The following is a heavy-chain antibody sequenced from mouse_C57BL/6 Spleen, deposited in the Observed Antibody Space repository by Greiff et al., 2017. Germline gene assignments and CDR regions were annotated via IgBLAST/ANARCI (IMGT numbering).Heavy chain of an antibody. D-gene: IGHD1-1*01. CDR3: ARSSYYYGGSTFDY. Sequence: EVQLQQSGPELVKPGASVKISCKASGYSFTGYYMNWVKQSPEKSLEWIGEINPSTGGTTYNQKFKAKATLTVDKSSSTAYMQLKSLTSEDSAVYYCARSSYYYGGSTFDYGGQGTTLTVSS. V-gene: IGHV1-42*01. J-gene: IGHJ2*01. CDR2: INPSTGGT. CDR1: GYSFTGYY.